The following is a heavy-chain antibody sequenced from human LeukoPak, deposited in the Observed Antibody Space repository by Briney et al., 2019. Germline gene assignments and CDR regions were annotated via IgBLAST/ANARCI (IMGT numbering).Heavy chain of an antibody. V-gene: IGHV3-9*01. CDR3: AIKAGVAVAGSFDS. Sequence: GRSLRLSCAASGLPFDDYAIPWVRQRPGKGLDWVSGINWKSGNIGYADSVKGRFTTTRDNSQMSLHLQMNSLTIEDTALYYCAIKAGVAVAGSFDSWGQGTLVTVSS. D-gene: IGHD6-19*01. CDR2: INWKSGNI. CDR1: GLPFDDYA. J-gene: IGHJ4*02.